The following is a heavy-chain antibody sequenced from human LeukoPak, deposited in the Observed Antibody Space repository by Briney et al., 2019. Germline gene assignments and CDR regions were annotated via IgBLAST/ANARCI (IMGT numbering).Heavy chain of an antibody. CDR1: GFTFSSYA. V-gene: IGHV3-30*04. CDR3: AKVGLLYYFDY. J-gene: IGHJ4*02. Sequence: GGSLRLSCAASGFTFSSYAMHWVRQAPGKGLEWVAIISSDGSFKYYADSVKGRFTISRDNSKNTLYLQMNSLRAEDTAVYYCAKVGLLYYFDYWGQGTLVTVSS. CDR2: ISSDGSFK. D-gene: IGHD3-16*01.